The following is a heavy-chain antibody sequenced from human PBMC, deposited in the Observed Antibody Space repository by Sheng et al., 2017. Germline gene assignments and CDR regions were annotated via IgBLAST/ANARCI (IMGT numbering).Heavy chain of an antibody. V-gene: IGHV4-38-2*01. CDR1: GYSISSGYY. CDR2: IYHSGST. J-gene: IGHJ4*02. CDR3: ARLWFGELLAFNY. Sequence: QVQLQESGPGLVKPSETLSLTCAVSGYSISSGYYWGWIRQPPGKGLEWIGSIYHSGSTYYNPSLKSRVTISVDTSKNQFSLKLSSVTAADTAVYYCARLWFGELLAFNYWGQGTLVTVSS. D-gene: IGHD3-10*01.